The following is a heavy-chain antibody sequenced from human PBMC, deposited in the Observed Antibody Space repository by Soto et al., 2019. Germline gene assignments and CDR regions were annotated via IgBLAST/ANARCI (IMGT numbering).Heavy chain of an antibody. CDR1: GFRFKSFV. D-gene: IGHD4-17*01. Sequence: QVQLVESGGGVVQPGTSLRLSCAASGFRFKSFVMHWVRQAPGKGLEWVAFTSYDGNNKDYGDSVKGRFTVSRDNSQNTLHLQMDFMRTEDMALDDGARWGTTGEFDLWGQGTLVSVSS. J-gene: IGHJ4*02. CDR3: ARWGTTGEFDL. CDR2: TSYDGNNK. V-gene: IGHV3-30*19.